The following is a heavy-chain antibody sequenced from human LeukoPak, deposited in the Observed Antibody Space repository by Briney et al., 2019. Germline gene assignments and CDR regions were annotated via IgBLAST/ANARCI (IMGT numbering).Heavy chain of an antibody. D-gene: IGHD6-19*01. CDR2: IYYSWST. CDR1: GGSISSSSYY. J-gene: IGHJ4*02. V-gene: IGHV4-39*07. Sequence: LETLSLTCTVSGGSISSSSYYWGWIRQPPGKGLEWIGSIYYSWSTYYNPSLKSRVTISVDTSKNQFSLKLSSVTAADTAVYYCAREDSSGNGHFDYWGQGTLVTVSS. CDR3: AREDSSGNGHFDY.